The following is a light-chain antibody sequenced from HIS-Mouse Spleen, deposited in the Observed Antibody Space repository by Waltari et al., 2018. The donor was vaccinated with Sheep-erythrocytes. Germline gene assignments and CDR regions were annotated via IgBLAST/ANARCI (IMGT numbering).Light chain of an antibody. Sequence: DIQLTQSPSFLSASVGDRVTITCRASPGISSYLAWYQQKPGTAPKLLIYAASTLQSGVPSRFSGSGSGTEFTLTISSLQPEDFATYYCQQLNSYPHTFGQGTKLEIK. CDR1: PGISSY. CDR2: AAS. CDR3: QQLNSYPHT. V-gene: IGKV1-9*01. J-gene: IGKJ2*01.